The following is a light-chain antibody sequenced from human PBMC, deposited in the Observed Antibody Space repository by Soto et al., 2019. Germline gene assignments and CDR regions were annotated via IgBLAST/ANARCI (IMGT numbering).Light chain of an antibody. CDR1: QSVSSY. CDR2: DAS. Sequence: EIVLTQSPATLSLSPGERATLSCRASQSVSSYLAWYQQKPGQAPRLLIYDASNRATGIPARFSGSGSGTDFNLTISSLEPEDFAFYYCQQRSNWPPSVTFGQGTKVEIK. V-gene: IGKV3-11*01. CDR3: QQRSNWPPSVT. J-gene: IGKJ1*01.